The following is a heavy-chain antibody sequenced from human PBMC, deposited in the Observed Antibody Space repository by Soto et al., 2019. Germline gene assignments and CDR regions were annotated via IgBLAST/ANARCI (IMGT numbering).Heavy chain of an antibody. CDR1: GDSISNLDYF. Sequence: SETLTLTCSVSGDSISNLDYFWAWIRQPPGQALEYIGYIYKSATTYYNPSFESRVAISVDTSKSQFSLNVTSVTAADTAVYFCARGRYCLTGRCFPNWFDSWGQGALVTVPQ. D-gene: IGHD7-27*01. CDR2: IYKSATT. CDR3: ARGRYCLTGRCFPNWFDS. V-gene: IGHV4-30-4*01. J-gene: IGHJ5*01.